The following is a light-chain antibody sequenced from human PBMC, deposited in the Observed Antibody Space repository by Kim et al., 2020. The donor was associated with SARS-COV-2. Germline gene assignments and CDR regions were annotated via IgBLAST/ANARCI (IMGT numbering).Light chain of an antibody. V-gene: IGLV10-54*04. CDR3: SAWDISLRDWV. CDR1: SNNVGYQG. Sequence: QTATLTCAGNSNNVGYQGAAWLQHHQGHPPKLLSYRNNNRPSGISERFSASRSGDTDSLTISGLQTEDEADYYCSAWDISLRDWVFGGGTQLTVL. J-gene: IGLJ3*02. CDR2: RNN.